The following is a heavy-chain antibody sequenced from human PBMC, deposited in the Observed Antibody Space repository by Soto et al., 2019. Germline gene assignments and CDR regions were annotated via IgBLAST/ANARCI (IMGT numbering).Heavy chain of an antibody. D-gene: IGHD1-20*01. J-gene: IGHJ6*02. CDR1: GGAFNNYA. CDR2: IIPLYNTP. CDR3: ASWSNWNPLYYDGLDV. V-gene: IGHV1-69*06. Sequence: QVQLLQSGAEVKKPGSSVKVSCKVSGGAFNNYALNWVRHGPGQGLEWLGGIIPLYNTPNYSLKFLGRVTVTADISSTTVYMELNRLTSDDTATYYCASWSNWNPLYYDGLDVWGQGTTVTVSS.